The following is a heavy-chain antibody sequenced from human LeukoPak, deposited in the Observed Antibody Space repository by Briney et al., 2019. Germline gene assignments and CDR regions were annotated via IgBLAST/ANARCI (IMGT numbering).Heavy chain of an antibody. V-gene: IGHV4-34*01. D-gene: IGHD5-24*01. CDR1: GGSFSGYY. CDR2: INHSGST. CDR3: ARLEGEMATIAPTSFDY. Sequence: SETLSLTCAVYGGSFSGYYWSWIRQPPGKGLEWIGEINHSGSTNYNPSLKSRVTISVDTSKNQFSLKLSSVTAADTAVYYCARLEGEMATIAPTSFDYWGQGTLVTVSS. J-gene: IGHJ4*02.